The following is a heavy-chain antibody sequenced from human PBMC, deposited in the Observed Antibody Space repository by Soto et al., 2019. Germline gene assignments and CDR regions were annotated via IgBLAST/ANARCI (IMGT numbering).Heavy chain of an antibody. Sequence: RLCCAASGFNYEDYAMRWVLQVPGKGREWVSGISWNSGSIGYADSVKGRFTISRDNAKNSLYLQMNSLRAEDTALYYCAKDIYGSPGTFAYWGQGTLVTVSS. CDR3: AKDIYGSPGTFAY. V-gene: IGHV3-9*01. CDR2: ISWNSGSI. J-gene: IGHJ4*02. CDR1: GFNYEDYA. D-gene: IGHD3-10*01.